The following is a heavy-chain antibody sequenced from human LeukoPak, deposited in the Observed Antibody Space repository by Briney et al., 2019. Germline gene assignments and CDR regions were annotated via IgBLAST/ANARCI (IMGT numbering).Heavy chain of an antibody. CDR3: ARLDTAMVTGVDY. Sequence: SETLSLTCTVSGGSISSGGYYWSWIRQHPGKGLEWIGYIYYSGSTYYNPSLKSRVTISVDTSKNQLSLKLSSVTAADTAVYYCARLDTAMVTGVDYWGQGTLVTVSS. CDR2: IYYSGST. V-gene: IGHV4-31*03. D-gene: IGHD5-18*01. CDR1: GGSISSGGYY. J-gene: IGHJ4*02.